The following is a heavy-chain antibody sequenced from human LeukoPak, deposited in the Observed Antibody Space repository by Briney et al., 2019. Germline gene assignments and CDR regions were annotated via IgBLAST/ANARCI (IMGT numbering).Heavy chain of an antibody. CDR3: ARRLFQLSRYAFDI. D-gene: IGHD3-22*01. CDR1: GGSFSDYY. CDR2: INHSGRT. V-gene: IGHV4-34*01. J-gene: IGHJ3*02. Sequence: PSETLSLTCAVYGGSFSDYYWTWIRQPPGKGLKWIGEINHSGRTNYNPSLKSRVTISVDTSKNQFSLKLSSVTAADTAVYYCARRLFQLSRYAFDIWGQGTMVTVSS.